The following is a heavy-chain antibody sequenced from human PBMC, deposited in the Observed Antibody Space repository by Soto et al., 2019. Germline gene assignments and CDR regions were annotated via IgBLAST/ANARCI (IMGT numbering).Heavy chain of an antibody. CDR3: ARDGGRHSGGIDY. Sequence: QVQLVQSGAEVKKPGSSVKVSCKASGGTFSSYSINWVRQAPGQGLEWMGEIIPIFGTANYSQKFQGRVTITADEATSTAYMEQSSLRSEHTAVYSCARDGGRHSGGIDYWGQGTLVTVSS. J-gene: IGHJ4*02. V-gene: IGHV1-69*01. CDR2: IIPIFGTA. CDR1: GGTFSSYS. D-gene: IGHD1-26*01.